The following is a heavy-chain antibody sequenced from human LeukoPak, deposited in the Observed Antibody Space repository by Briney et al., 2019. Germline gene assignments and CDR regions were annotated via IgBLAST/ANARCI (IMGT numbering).Heavy chain of an antibody. CDR2: ISGSGGST. J-gene: IGHJ1*01. Sequence: GGSLRLSCAASGFTFSSYAMSWVHQAPGKGLEWVSAISGSGGSTYYADSVKGRFTISRDNSKNTLYLQMNSLRAEDTAVYYCAKGSQGSYSQHWGQGTLVTVSS. V-gene: IGHV3-23*01. CDR3: AKGSQGSYSQH. D-gene: IGHD2-15*01. CDR1: GFTFSSYA.